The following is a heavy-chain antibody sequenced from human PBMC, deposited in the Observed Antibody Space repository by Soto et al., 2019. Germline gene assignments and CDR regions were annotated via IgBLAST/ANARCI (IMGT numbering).Heavy chain of an antibody. CDR1: GFSLSTTGVA. Sequence: SGPTLVNPTQTLALTCTSSGFSLSTTGVAVGWIRQPPGKALEWLALFYWDDDKRYSPSLKSRLTIMKDTSKKQVVLIMTNMDAVDTATYHCAHTTRLATVASGVHYYYMDVWGKGTTVTVSS. CDR3: AHTTRLATVASGVHYYYMDV. J-gene: IGHJ6*03. D-gene: IGHD4-17*01. CDR2: FYWDDDK. V-gene: IGHV2-5*02.